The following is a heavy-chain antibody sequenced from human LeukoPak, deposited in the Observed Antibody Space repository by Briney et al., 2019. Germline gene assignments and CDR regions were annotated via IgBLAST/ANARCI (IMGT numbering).Heavy chain of an antibody. CDR2: IHNSGTS. J-gene: IGHJ4*02. Sequence: SETLSLTCTVSDDSISDYYRGWIRQPPGKGLEWIGYIHNSGTSTYNLSLKSRVTISADTSKNQFSLKLNSMTAADTAVYYCTRGAGWLIDYWGQGILVTVSS. CDR1: DDSISDYY. CDR3: TRGAGWLIDY. D-gene: IGHD3-16*01. V-gene: IGHV4-59*01.